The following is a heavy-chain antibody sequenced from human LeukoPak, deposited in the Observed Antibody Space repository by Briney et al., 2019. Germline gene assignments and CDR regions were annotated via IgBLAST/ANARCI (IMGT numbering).Heavy chain of an antibody. Sequence: ASVKVSCKASGYTFTSYGISWVQQAPGQGLEWMGWISAYNGNTNYAPKFQGRVTMTRDTSITTAYMELSRLRSDDTAMYYCARDDNFQFDSWGQGTLVSVPS. CDR1: GYTFTSYG. CDR3: ARDDNFQFDS. V-gene: IGHV1-18*01. CDR2: ISAYNGNT. D-gene: IGHD1-1*01. J-gene: IGHJ4*02.